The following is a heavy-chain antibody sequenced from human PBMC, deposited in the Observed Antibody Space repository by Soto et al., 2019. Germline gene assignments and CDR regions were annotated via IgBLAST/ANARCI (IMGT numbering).Heavy chain of an antibody. CDR1: GGSISSGGYY. V-gene: IGHV4-31*03. CDR2: IDYSGRT. Sequence: QVQLQESGPGLVKPSQTLSLTCTVSGGSISSGGYYWSWIRHHPGKGLEWIGYIDYSGRTYYNPSIKRRVTISVDTSKNQFSLKLSSVTAADTAVYYWARSSLSTVTTFAYWGQGTLVTVSS. CDR3: ARSSLSTVTTFAY. J-gene: IGHJ4*02. D-gene: IGHD4-17*01.